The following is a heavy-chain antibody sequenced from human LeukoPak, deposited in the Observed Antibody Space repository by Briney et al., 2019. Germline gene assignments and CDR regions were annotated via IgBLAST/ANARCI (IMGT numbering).Heavy chain of an antibody. CDR2: INHSGST. CDR1: GGSFSAYY. CDR3: ARGGRRYSYGYYYYGMDV. J-gene: IGHJ6*02. V-gene: IGHV4-34*01. D-gene: IGHD5-18*01. Sequence: PSETLSLTCGVYGGSFSAYYWTWIRQPPGKGLEWIGEINHSGSTNYNPSLKSRVTISVDTSKNQFSLKLSSVTAADTAVYYCARGGRRYSYGYYYYGMDVWGQGTTVTVSS.